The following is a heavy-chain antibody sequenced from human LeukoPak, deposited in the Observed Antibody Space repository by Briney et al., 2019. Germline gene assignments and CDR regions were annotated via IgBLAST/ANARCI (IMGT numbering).Heavy chain of an antibody. V-gene: IGHV1-69*13. D-gene: IGHD3-16*01. CDR1: GGTFSSYS. CDR3: ARGDTIMITFGGVRAFDY. J-gene: IGHJ4*02. CDR2: IIPIFGTA. Sequence: SVKVSCMASGGTFSSYSISWVRQAPGQGLEWMGGIIPIFGTANYAQTFQGRVTITADESTSTAYMELSSLGSEDTAVYYCARGDTIMITFGGVRAFDYWGQGTLVTVSS.